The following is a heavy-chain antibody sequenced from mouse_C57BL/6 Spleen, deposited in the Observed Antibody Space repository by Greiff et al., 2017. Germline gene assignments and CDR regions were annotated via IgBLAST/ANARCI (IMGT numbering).Heavy chain of an antibody. CDR2: IWRGGST. CDR3: AISAYSYSMDY. D-gene: IGHD2-10*01. CDR1: GFSLTSYG. Sequence: VQLVESGPGLVQPSQSLSITCTVSGFSLTSYGVHWVRQSPGQGLEWLGVIWRGGSTDYNEAFMSRLSITKDNSKSRVFYKMNSLQADDTAVYYCAISAYSYSMDYWGQGTSVTVSS. V-gene: IGHV2-5*01. J-gene: IGHJ4*01.